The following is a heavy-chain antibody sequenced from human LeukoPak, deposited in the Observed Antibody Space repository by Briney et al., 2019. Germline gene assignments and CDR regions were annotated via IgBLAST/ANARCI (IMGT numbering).Heavy chain of an antibody. V-gene: IGHV6-1*01. CDR2: TYYRSTWYD. D-gene: IGHD2-2*01. CDR1: GDSVSSNSVT. Sequence: SQTLSLTCAISGDSVSSNSVTWNWTRQSPSRGLEWLGRTYYRSTWYDDYAVSVRGRITVNPDTSKNQFSLHLNSVTPEDTAVYYCARRLTQYDCFDPWGQGILVTVSS. CDR3: ARRLTQYDCFDP. J-gene: IGHJ5*02.